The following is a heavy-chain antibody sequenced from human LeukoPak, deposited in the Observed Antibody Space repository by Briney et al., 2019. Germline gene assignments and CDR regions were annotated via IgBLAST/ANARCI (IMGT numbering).Heavy chain of an antibody. CDR2: IYYSGST. CDR1: GGSISSYY. V-gene: IGHV4-59*01. Sequence: SETLSLTCTVSGGSISSYYWSWIRQPPGKGLEWIGYIYYSGSTNYNPSLKSRVTISVDTSKNQFSLKLSSVTAADTAVYYCARVMEVGATGGTSLFDYWGQGTLVTVSS. D-gene: IGHD1-26*01. CDR3: ARVMEVGATGGTSLFDY. J-gene: IGHJ4*02.